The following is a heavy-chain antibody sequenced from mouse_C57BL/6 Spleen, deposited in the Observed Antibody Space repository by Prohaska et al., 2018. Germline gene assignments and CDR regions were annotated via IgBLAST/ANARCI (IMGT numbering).Heavy chain of an antibody. CDR2: IRLKSDNYAT. V-gene: IGHV6-3*01. Sequence: EVKLEESGGGLVQPGGSMKLSCVASGFTFSNYWMNWVRQSPEKGLEWVAQIRLKSDNYATHYAESVKGRFTISRDDSKSSVYLQMNNLRAEDTGIYYCTGGSNYDYAMDYWGQGTSVTVSS. D-gene: IGHD2-5*01. J-gene: IGHJ4*01. CDR1: GFTFSNYW. CDR3: TGGSNYDYAMDY.